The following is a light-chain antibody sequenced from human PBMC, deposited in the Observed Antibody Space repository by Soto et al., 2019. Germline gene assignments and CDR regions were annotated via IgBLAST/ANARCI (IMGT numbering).Light chain of an antibody. CDR3: QSYDNNNRWV. Sequence: NFMLTQPHSVSESPGKTVIISCTRTSGSIANNYVQWYQQRPGSAPTSLIYEDNQRPSGVPDRVSASIDSSSNSASLTLSGLKTEDEADYYCQSYDNNNRWVFGGGTKLTVL. J-gene: IGLJ3*02. V-gene: IGLV6-57*04. CDR2: EDN. CDR1: SGSIANNY.